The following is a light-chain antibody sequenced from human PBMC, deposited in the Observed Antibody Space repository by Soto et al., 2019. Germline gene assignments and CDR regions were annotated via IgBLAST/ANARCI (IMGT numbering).Light chain of an antibody. CDR1: QDIGDD. J-gene: IGKJ4*01. CDR2: AAS. CDR3: LQDYDYPLT. V-gene: IGKV1-6*01. Sequence: AIQMTQSPSSLSASVGDRVTITCRASQDIGDDLGWYQQKPGTDPKLLVYAASTLQIGVPSRFSGSGSGTDFTLTITSLQSEDFATYYCLQDYDYPLTFGEGTKVEFK.